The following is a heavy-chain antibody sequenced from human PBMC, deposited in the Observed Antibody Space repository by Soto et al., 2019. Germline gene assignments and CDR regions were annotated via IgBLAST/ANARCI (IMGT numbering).Heavy chain of an antibody. V-gene: IGHV4-34*01. CDR3: ARTYGRGAFDI. J-gene: IGHJ3*02. Sequence: QVQLQQWGAGLLKPSETLSLTCAVYGGSFSGYYWSWIRQPPGKGLEWIGEINHSGSTNYNPSLKRRVTISVDTSKNQFSLKLSSVTAADTAVYYCARTYGRGAFDIWGQGTMVTVSS. CDR2: INHSGST. D-gene: IGHD1-26*01. CDR1: GGSFSGYY.